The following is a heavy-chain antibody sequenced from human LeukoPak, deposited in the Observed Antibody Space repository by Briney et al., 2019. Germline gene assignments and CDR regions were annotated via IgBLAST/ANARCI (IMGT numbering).Heavy chain of an antibody. J-gene: IGHJ4*02. V-gene: IGHV3-48*01. D-gene: IGHD5-18*01. Sequence: GGSLRLSCAASGFTSSSYNMNWVRQAPGKGLEWVSYISSRSSAIYYADSVKGRFTISRDNAKSSLYLQMNSLRAEDTAVYYCARDKGGLWGLDYWGQGTLVTVSS. CDR1: GFTSSSYN. CDR3: ARDKGGLWGLDY. CDR2: ISSRSSAI.